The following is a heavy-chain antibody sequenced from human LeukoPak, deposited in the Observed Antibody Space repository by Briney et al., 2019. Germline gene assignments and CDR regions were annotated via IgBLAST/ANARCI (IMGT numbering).Heavy chain of an antibody. CDR3: ARDGSSGRGYYYYYGMDV. D-gene: IGHD1-26*01. CDR1: GYTFSNYG. CDR2: MHSVGTT. J-gene: IGHJ6*04. V-gene: IGHV3-53*01. Sequence: GGSLRLSCAASGYTFSNYGMHWVRQAPGKGLEWVSIMHSVGTTYYADSVKGRFTFSRDNSKNTLYLQMNNLRAEDTAVYYCARDGSSGRGYYYYYGMDVWGEGTTVTVSS.